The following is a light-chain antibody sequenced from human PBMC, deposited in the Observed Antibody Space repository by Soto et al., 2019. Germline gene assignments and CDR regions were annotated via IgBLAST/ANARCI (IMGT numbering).Light chain of an antibody. CDR1: SSDVGGYNY. V-gene: IGLV2-11*01. Sequence: QSVLTHLRSVSGSPGQSVTISCTGTSSDVGGYNYVSWYQQYPGKAPKLIICNVGTRPLGVPGRFSGSKSGNTASLTISGLQADDEAQYYCCSYAGSYTFVFGSGTTVTV. J-gene: IGLJ1*01. CDR2: NVG. CDR3: CSYAGSYTFV.